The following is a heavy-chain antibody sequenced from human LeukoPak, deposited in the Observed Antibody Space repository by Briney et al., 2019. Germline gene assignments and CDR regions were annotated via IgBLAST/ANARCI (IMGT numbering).Heavy chain of an antibody. Sequence: GGSLRLSCAASGFTFSSYWMHWVRQAPGKGLVWVSRINSDGSSTTYADSVKGRFTISRDNAKNTLYLQMNSLRAEDTAVYYCARTPLGGGNSYFDYWGQGTLVTVSS. CDR3: ARTPLGGGNSYFDY. D-gene: IGHD4-23*01. CDR2: INSDGSST. V-gene: IGHV3-74*01. CDR1: GFTFSSYW. J-gene: IGHJ4*02.